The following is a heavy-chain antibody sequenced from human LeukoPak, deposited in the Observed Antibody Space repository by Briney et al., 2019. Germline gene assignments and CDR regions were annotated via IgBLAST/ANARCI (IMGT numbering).Heavy chain of an antibody. CDR2: ISYDGSNK. CDR3: AVPYDSSGYFIY. D-gene: IGHD3-22*01. CDR1: GFTFSSYG. V-gene: IGHV3-30*03. Sequence: GGSLRLSCAASGFTFSSYGMHWVRQAPGKGLEWVAVISYDGSNKYYADSVKGRFTISRDNSKNTLYLQMNRLRAEDTAVYYCAVPYDSSGYFIYWGQGTLVTVSS. J-gene: IGHJ4*02.